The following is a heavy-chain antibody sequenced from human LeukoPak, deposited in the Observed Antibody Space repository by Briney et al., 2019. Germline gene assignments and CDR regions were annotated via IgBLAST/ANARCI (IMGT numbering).Heavy chain of an antibody. CDR3: ARRCSIAAAGRYYYYYYYMDV. V-gene: IGHV4-34*01. J-gene: IGHJ6*03. CDR1: GGSFSGYY. Sequence: ASETLSPTCAVYGGSFSGYYWSWIRQPPGKGLEWIGEINHSGSTNYNPSLKSRVTISVDTSKNQFSLKLSSVTAADTAVYYCARRCSIAAAGRYYYYYYYMDVWGKGTTVTISS. D-gene: IGHD6-13*01. CDR2: INHSGST.